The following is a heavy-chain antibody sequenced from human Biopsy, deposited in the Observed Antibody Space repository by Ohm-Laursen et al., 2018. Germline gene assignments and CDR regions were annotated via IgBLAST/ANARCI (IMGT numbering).Heavy chain of an antibody. CDR3: ARDSSRRAREGGMDV. J-gene: IGHJ6*02. D-gene: IGHD6-6*01. V-gene: IGHV3-21*05. CDR1: GFSGSRYC. Sequence: SPRLSFSASGFSGSRYCINWGRQAPGKGLGWVSYLCENNSHIYDADSVRGRFTVARDNAKNSLYLQLNSLRVEDTAVYYCARDSSRRAREGGMDVWGQGTTVTVSS. CDR2: LCENNSHI.